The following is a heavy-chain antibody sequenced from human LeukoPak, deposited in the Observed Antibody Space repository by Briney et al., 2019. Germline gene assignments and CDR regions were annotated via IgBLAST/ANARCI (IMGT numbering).Heavy chain of an antibody. J-gene: IGHJ4*02. CDR1: GGSISNYY. Sequence: KSSETLSLTCTVSGGSISNYYWSWIRQPPGKGLEWIGYMYYGGSTNYNPSLKSRVTMSIDTSKNHFSLKLTSVTAADTAVYYCARQQYCSGGSCYLGAFDYWGQGTLVTVSS. V-gene: IGHV4-59*08. D-gene: IGHD2-15*01. CDR2: MYYGGST. CDR3: ARQQYCSGGSCYLGAFDY.